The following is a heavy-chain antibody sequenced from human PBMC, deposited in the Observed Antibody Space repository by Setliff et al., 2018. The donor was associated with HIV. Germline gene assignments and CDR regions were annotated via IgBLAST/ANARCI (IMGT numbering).Heavy chain of an antibody. D-gene: IGHD2-21*01. J-gene: IGHJ4*02. V-gene: IGHV3-7*05. CDR2: MNRDGSEK. CDR3: TTDAKTGVATGY. CDR1: GFTFSSSW. Sequence: GGSLRLSCAASGFTFSSSWMTWVRQAPGRGLEYVAGMNRDGSEKGYADSVKGRFSISRDNAKNSLYLQMSSLKTEDTAVYYCTTDAKTGVATGYWGQGTLVTVSS.